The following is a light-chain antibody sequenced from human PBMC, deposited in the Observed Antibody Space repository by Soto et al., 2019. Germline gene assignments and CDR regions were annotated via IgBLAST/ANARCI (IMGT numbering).Light chain of an antibody. J-gene: IGKJ4*01. CDR3: QHYGTLPLT. V-gene: IGKV3-20*01. Sequence: EIVLTQSPDTLSLSPGERATLSCRASQSVSNSYLAWYQQKPGQPPRLLLYGASTRATGIPDRFSGSGSATDFTLTISRLEPEDFAVYYCQHYGTLPLTFGGGTKVEIK. CDR1: QSVSNSY. CDR2: GAS.